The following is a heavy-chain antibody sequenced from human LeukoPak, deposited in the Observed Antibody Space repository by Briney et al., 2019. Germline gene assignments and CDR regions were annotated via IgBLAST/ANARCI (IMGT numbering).Heavy chain of an antibody. Sequence: SETLSLTCTVSGDSISSYSWSWIRQPPGKGLEWIGYVYYSGSTNYNPSLKSRVTTSVDTSKNQFSLKLSSVTAADTAVYYCARAIDSSGWSIYYFDYWGQGTLVTVSS. V-gene: IGHV4-59*01. CDR2: VYYSGST. J-gene: IGHJ4*02. D-gene: IGHD6-19*01. CDR1: GDSISSYS. CDR3: ARAIDSSGWSIYYFDY.